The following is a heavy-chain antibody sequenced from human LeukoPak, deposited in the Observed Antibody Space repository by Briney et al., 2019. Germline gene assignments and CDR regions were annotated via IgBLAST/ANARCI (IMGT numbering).Heavy chain of an antibody. CDR1: GYSFTSYW. V-gene: IGHV5-10-1*01. J-gene: IGHJ6*02. CDR2: IDPSDSYT. D-gene: IGHD6-13*01. CDR3: AVYAAAGNYYYYGMDV. Sequence: TGESLKICCKGSGYSFTSYWISWVRQMPGKGLEWMGRIDPSDSYTNYSPSFQGHVTISADKSISTAYLQWSSLKASDTAMYYCAVYAAAGNYYYYGMDVWGQGTTVTVSS.